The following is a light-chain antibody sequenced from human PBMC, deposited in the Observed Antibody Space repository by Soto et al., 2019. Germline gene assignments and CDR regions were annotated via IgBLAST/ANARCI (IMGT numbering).Light chain of an antibody. J-gene: IGLJ2*01. CDR1: SSNIGAGYG. Sequence: QLVLTQPPSVSGSPGQRVTISCTWSSSNIGAGYGVHWYQQLPGTAPKLLIYGNSNRPSGVPDRFSGSKSGTSASLAITGLQAEDEADYYCQSYDSSLRRVFGGGTKLTVL. CDR2: GNS. CDR3: QSYDSSLRRV. V-gene: IGLV1-40*01.